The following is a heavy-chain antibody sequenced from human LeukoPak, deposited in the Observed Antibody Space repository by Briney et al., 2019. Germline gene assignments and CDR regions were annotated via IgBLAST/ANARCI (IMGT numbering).Heavy chain of an antibody. CDR3: AKDSGPPPVAPRYYYYMDV. V-gene: IGHV3-9*01. J-gene: IGHJ6*03. Sequence: GRSLRLSCAASGFTFDDYAMHWVRQAPGKGLEWVSGISWNSGSIGYADSVKGRFTISRDNAKNSLYLQMNSLRAEDTALYYCAKDSGPPPVAPRYYYYMDVWGKGTTVTVSS. CDR1: GFTFDDYA. D-gene: IGHD6-19*01. CDR2: ISWNSGSI.